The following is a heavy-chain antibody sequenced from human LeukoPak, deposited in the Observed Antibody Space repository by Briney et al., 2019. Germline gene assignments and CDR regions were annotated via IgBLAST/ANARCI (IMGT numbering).Heavy chain of an antibody. Sequence: GRSLRLSCAASGFTFSSYAMHWVRQAPGKGLEWVAVISYDGSNKYYADSVKGRFTISRDNSKNTLYLQMNSLRAEDTAVYYCAKVGSSSSPYYYYMDVWGKGTTVTVSS. CDR1: GFTFSSYA. CDR3: AKVGSSSSPYYYYMDV. CDR2: ISYDGSNK. V-gene: IGHV3-30-3*01. D-gene: IGHD6-6*01. J-gene: IGHJ6*03.